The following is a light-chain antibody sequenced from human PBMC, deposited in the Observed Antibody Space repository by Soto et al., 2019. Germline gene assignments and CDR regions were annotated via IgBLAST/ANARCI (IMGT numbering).Light chain of an antibody. CDR2: TAS. J-gene: IGKJ4*01. CDR1: QNVGLN. CDR3: QARGRWPRAT. V-gene: IGKV3-11*01. Sequence: EMVLTQSPATLSLSPGESATLSCRASQNVGLNFAWYQQKSGQPPKLLIHTASSRATGIPARFNGSGSQTDFTLPITSLEHEDIAVYYCQARGRWPRATFGGGTKVEMK.